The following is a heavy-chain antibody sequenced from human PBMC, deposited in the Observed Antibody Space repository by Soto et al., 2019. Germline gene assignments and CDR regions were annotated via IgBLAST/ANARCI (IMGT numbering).Heavy chain of an antibody. D-gene: IGHD5-12*01. V-gene: IGHV1-2*02. CDR3: ARDLGGYDLYGPDT. CDR1: GYPFTDSS. J-gene: IGHJ5*02. Sequence: ASVKVSCKASGYPFTDSSMHWVRQAPGQGPEWMGWINLNSGGTFYAQKFQGRVTMTWDTSITTAYMDLTRLKSDDTAVYYCARDLGGYDLYGPDTWGQGTLVTVSS. CDR2: INLNSGGT.